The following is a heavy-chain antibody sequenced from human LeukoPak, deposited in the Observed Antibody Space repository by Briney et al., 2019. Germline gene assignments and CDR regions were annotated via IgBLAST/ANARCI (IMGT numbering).Heavy chain of an antibody. CDR1: GYTFTSYG. V-gene: IGHV1-18*01. D-gene: IGHD6-19*01. CDR2: ISAYNGNT. Sequence: ASVKVSCKASGYTFTSYGISWVRQAPGQGLEWMGWISAYNGNTNYVQKLQGRVTMTTDTSTSTAYMELRSLRSDDTAVYYCARGRDSSGWFEYYSMDVWGQGTTVTVSS. J-gene: IGHJ6*02. CDR3: ARGRDSSGWFEYYSMDV.